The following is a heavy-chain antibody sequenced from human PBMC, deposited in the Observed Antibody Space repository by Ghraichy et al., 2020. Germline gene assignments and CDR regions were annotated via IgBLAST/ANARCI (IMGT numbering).Heavy chain of an antibody. CDR1: GFTFSSYW. CDR3: ARASNDILTGYYSPYSPVGMDV. V-gene: IGHV3-74*01. CDR2: INSDGSST. Sequence: GGSLRLSCAASGFTFSSYWMHWVRQAPGKGLVWVSRINSDGSSTSYADSVKGRFTISRDNAKNTLYLQMNSLRAEDTAVYYCARASNDILTGYYSPYSPVGMDVWGQGTTVTVSS. J-gene: IGHJ6*02. D-gene: IGHD3-9*01.